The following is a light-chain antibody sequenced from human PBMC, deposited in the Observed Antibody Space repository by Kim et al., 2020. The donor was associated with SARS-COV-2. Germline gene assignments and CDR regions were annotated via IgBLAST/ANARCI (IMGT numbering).Light chain of an antibody. CDR1: SSEAGGYKY. CDR3: ASYTTKSWV. J-gene: IGLJ3*02. CDR2: DVN. Sequence: QSALTQPASVSGSPGQSITISCTGSSSEAGGYKYVSWYQQRPGKAPEVMIYDVNKRPSGVSNRLSGSKSGDTASLTISGLRTEDEADYYCASYTTKSWVFGGGTKVTVL. V-gene: IGLV2-14*03.